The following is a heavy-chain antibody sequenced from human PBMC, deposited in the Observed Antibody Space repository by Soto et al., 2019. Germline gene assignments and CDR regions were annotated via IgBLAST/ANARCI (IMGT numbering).Heavy chain of an antibody. CDR3: AKDKHSNSLNWFDP. V-gene: IGHV3-23*01. CDR1: GFTFSSYA. D-gene: IGHD6-6*01. J-gene: IGHJ5*02. Sequence: EVQLLESGGRLLQPGGSLRLSCAASGFTFSSYAMSWVRQAPGKGLAWVSGISGSGGSTYYADSVKGRFTISRDNSKNALYLQINSLRAEDTAVYYCAKDKHSNSLNWFDPWGEGTLVAVST. CDR2: ISGSGGST.